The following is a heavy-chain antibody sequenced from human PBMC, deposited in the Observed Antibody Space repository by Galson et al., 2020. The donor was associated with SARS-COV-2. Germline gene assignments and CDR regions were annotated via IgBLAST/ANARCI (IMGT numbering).Heavy chain of an antibody. V-gene: IGHV1-2*06. J-gene: IGHJ5*02. CDR1: GYTFTGYY. CDR2: INPNSGGT. CDR3: ARAHYGSGRPHRNNWFDP. Sequence: ASVKVSCKASGYTFTGYYMHWVRQAPGQGLEWMGRINPNSGGTNYAQKFQGRVTMTRDTSISTAYMELSRLRSDDTAVYYCARAHYGSGRPHRNNWFDPWGQGTLVTVSS. D-gene: IGHD3-10*01.